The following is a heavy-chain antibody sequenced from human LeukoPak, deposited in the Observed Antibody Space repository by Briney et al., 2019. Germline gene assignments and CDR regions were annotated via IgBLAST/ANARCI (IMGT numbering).Heavy chain of an antibody. D-gene: IGHD1-26*01. CDR1: GFTFSSYA. J-gene: IGHJ4*02. CDR2: IGGGGEST. CDR3: AKVLSGSQDY. Sequence: PGGSLRLSCAASGFTFSSYAMSWVRQAPGKGLEWVSTIGGGGESTYYADSVKGRFTISRDNSKNTVCLQMNSLRAEDTAVYYCAKVLSGSQDYWGQGTLVTVFS. V-gene: IGHV3-23*01.